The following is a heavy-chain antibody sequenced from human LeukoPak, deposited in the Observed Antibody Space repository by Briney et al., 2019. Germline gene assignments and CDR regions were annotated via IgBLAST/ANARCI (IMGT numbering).Heavy chain of an antibody. V-gene: IGHV1-24*01. Sequence: PMASVKVSCKVSGYTLTELSMHWVRQAPGKGLEWMGGFDPEDGETIYAQKFQGRVTMTEDTSTDTAYMELRSLRSDDTAVYYCARVLYCSSTSCYNDAFDIWGQGTMVTVSS. CDR3: ARVLYCSSTSCYNDAFDI. D-gene: IGHD2-2*01. CDR2: FDPEDGET. CDR1: GYTLTELS. J-gene: IGHJ3*02.